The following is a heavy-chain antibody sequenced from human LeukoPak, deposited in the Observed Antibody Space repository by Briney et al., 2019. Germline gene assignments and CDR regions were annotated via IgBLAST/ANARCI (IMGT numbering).Heavy chain of an antibody. CDR2: IWYDGSDK. Sequence: GGSLRLSCGASGFTFSTHGMHWVRHAPGKGLEWVAVIWYDGSDKYYADSVKGRFTISRDNSKNTLFLQMNGLRAEDTAVYYCARCRGGSAWYELDYWGRGTLVTVSS. J-gene: IGHJ4*02. D-gene: IGHD6-19*01. V-gene: IGHV3-33*01. CDR1: GFTFSTHG. CDR3: ARCRGGSAWYELDY.